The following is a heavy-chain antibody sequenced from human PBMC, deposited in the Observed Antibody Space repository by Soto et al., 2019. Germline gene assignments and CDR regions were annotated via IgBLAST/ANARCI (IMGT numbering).Heavy chain of an antibody. Sequence: EEQLLESGGGLVQPGGSLRLSYAASGFTFSSYAMRWIRQAPGKGLEWVASISGSGDRTSSADSVKGRFTISRDNSKNTLYLQMNSLRAEDTALYYCAKIRTADYNSGMDVWGQGATVIVSS. J-gene: IGHJ6*02. CDR2: ISGSGDRT. D-gene: IGHD2-21*02. V-gene: IGHV3-23*01. CDR3: AKIRTADYNSGMDV. CDR1: GFTFSSYA.